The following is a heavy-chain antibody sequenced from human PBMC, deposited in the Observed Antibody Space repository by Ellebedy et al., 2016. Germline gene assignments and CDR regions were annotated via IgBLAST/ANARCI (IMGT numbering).Heavy chain of an antibody. J-gene: IGHJ5*02. CDR3: ARDKWLNP. CDR1: GGSISTHN. V-gene: IGHV4-59*11. Sequence: GSLRLSXTVSGGSISTHNWGWIRQPPGEGLEWIGYISSSGSANYNPSLKSRVTMSIDTSMKQFSLRLRSVTVADTAMYYCARDKWLNPWGQGTLVIVSS. CDR2: ISSSGSA.